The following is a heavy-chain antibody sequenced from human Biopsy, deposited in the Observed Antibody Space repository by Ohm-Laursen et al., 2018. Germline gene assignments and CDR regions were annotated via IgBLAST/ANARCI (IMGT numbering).Heavy chain of an antibody. CDR2: IYYSVMT. D-gene: IGHD4-11*01. CDR1: GDSVTKYY. V-gene: IGHV4-59*02. Sequence: SETLSLTCSVSGDSVTKYYWSWIRQPPGKGLEWIGHIYYSVMTNYNPSLQSRVSISVDTSRNQVSLTLRSVTAADTAVYYCAKGNGAYTNYGWYFDLWGRGTLVTVSS. CDR3: AKGNGAYTNYGWYFDL. J-gene: IGHJ2*01.